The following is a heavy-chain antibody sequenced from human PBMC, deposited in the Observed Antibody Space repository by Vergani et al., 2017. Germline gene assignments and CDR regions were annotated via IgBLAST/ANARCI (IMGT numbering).Heavy chain of an antibody. V-gene: IGHV4-61*02. CDR2: FYTGGGT. CDR3: AREPLYSTTWPFLLLDMDV. Sequence: QVQLQESGPGLVRPSQTLSLTCTVSGGSISSGSYYWSWFRQPAGKGLEWIGRFYTGGGTSYNPSLKGRVTISVDTSKNQFSLQLSSVTAADTAVYYCAREPLYSTTWPFLLLDMDVWGQGTTVTVSS. D-gene: IGHD6-13*01. CDR1: GGSISSGSYY. J-gene: IGHJ6*02.